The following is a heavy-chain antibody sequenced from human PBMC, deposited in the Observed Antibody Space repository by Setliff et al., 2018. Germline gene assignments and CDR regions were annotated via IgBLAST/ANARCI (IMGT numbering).Heavy chain of an antibody. CDR1: GFTFSSYW. V-gene: IGHV3-74*01. CDR3: ARDQVDTAMVGPIDAFDI. Sequence: GSLRLSCAASGFTFSSYWMHWVRQAPGKGLVWVSRINSDGSSTSYADSVKGRFTISRDNAKNTLYLQMNSLRAEDTAVYYCARDQVDTAMVGPIDAFDIWGQGTMVTVSS. J-gene: IGHJ3*02. CDR2: INSDGSST. D-gene: IGHD5-18*01.